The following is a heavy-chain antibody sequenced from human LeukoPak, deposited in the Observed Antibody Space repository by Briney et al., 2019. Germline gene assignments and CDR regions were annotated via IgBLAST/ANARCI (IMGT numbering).Heavy chain of an antibody. V-gene: IGHV6-1*01. D-gene: IGHD6-19*01. CDR1: GDSVSINSAA. Sequence: SQTLSLTCASSGDSVSINSAAGNWIRQSPSRGLEWLGRTYQRSKWYNDYAVSVKSRITINPDISKNQFSLQLNSVTPEDTAVYYCARSPSPYSSGWYFDYWGQGTLVTVSS. J-gene: IGHJ4*02. CDR2: TYQRSKWYN. CDR3: ARSPSPYSSGWYFDY.